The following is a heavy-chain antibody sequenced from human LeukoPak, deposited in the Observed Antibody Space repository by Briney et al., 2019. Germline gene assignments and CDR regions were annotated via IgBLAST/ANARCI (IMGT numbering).Heavy chain of an antibody. J-gene: IGHJ3*02. Sequence: ASVKVSCKASGYTFTSYAMHWVRQAPGQRLEWMGWINAGNGNTKYSQKFQGRVTITRDTSASTAYMELSSLRSEDTAVYYCARTSNIAAAEYAFDIWGQGTMVTVSS. CDR3: ARTSNIAAAEYAFDI. CDR1: GYTFTSYA. CDR2: INAGNGNT. V-gene: IGHV1-3*01. D-gene: IGHD6-13*01.